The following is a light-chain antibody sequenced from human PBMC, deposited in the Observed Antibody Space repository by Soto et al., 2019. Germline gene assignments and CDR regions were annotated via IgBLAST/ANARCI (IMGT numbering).Light chain of an antibody. CDR2: DVS. V-gene: IGLV2-14*03. CDR1: SSDVGAYDY. Sequence: QSALAQPASVSGSPGQSIAISCAGSSSDVGAYDYVSWYQQHPDKAPKVILYDVSNRPSGISFRFSGSKSGNTASLTISGLQAEDEADYYCRSYTSSATDVFGPGTKLTVL. CDR3: RSYTSSATDV. J-gene: IGLJ1*01.